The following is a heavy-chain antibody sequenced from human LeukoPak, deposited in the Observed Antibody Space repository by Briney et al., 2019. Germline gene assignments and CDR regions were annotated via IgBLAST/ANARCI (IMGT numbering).Heavy chain of an antibody. Sequence: GGSLRLSCAASGFTFNTYWMSWVRQAPGKGLEWLANIKQDGGEKYYVDSVKGRFTISRDNAKNSIYLQMNSLRAEDTAVYYCAKGPSGYYGTFDYWGQGTLVTVSS. D-gene: IGHD3-22*01. CDR2: IKQDGGEK. CDR1: GFTFNTYW. CDR3: AKGPSGYYGTFDY. J-gene: IGHJ4*02. V-gene: IGHV3-7*03.